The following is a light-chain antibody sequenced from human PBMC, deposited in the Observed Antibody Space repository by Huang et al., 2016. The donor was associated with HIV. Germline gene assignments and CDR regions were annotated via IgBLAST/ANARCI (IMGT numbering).Light chain of an antibody. CDR1: HSVDSD. Sequence: EIEMTQSPATRSVAPGERATLSCRASHSVDSDLAWYQQKPGQAPRLLIYDASTRATGISAKFNGTGSGTEFSLSITNLQSEDFAVYYCQQYNDWPPLTFGGGTKVEI. V-gene: IGKV3-15*01. CDR2: DAS. J-gene: IGKJ4*01. CDR3: QQYNDWPPLT.